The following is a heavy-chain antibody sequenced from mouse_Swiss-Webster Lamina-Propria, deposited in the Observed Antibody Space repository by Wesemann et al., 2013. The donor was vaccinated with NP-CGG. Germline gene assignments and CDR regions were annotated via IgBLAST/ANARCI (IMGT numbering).Heavy chain of an antibody. D-gene: IGHD2-14*01. CDR3: ARDYRYWYFDV. CDR2: ISYSGST. V-gene: IGHV3-8*02. Sequence: GYISYSGSTYYNPSLKSRISITRDTSKNQYYLQLNSVTTEDTATYYCARDYRYWYFDVWGAGDHGVTVSS. J-gene: IGHJ1*01.